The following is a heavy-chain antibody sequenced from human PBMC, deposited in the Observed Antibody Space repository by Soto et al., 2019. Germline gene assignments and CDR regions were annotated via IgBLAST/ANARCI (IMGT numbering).Heavy chain of an antibody. CDR2: ISAYDGKT. V-gene: IGHV1-18*01. J-gene: IGHJ5*02. CDR1: GGTFSSYA. CDR3: ARDPHEFWTSYWFDP. Sequence: ASVKVSCKASGGTFSSYAISWVRQAPGQGLEWMGWISAYDGKTTYAEKFQGRVTLTTDTSTSTAYMELRSLRSDDTAIYYCARDPHEFWTSYWFDPWGQGTPVTVSS. D-gene: IGHD3-3*01.